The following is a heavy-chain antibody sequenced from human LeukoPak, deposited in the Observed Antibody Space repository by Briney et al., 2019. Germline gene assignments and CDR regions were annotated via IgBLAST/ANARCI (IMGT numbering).Heavy chain of an antibody. J-gene: IGHJ5*01. CDR3: AKNPSLGTYFRFDS. V-gene: IGHV3-23*01. D-gene: IGHD2/OR15-2a*01. CDR1: GFTFINYA. Sequence: GGSLRLSCTASGFTFINYAVSWVRQAPGKGLEWVSAISGSGGTTYYADSVKGRFTISRDNSKNTLYLQMNSLRAEDTAIYYCAKNPSLGTYFRFDSWGQGTLVTVSS. CDR2: ISGSGGTT.